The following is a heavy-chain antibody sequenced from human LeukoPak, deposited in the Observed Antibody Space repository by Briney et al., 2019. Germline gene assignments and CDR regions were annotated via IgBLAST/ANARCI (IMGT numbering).Heavy chain of an antibody. V-gene: IGHV3-21*01. D-gene: IGHD1-1*01. CDR1: GFTYSSYS. J-gene: IGHJ4*02. CDR2: ISSSSSYI. CDR3: AKDKQLERYYFDY. Sequence: GGSLRLSCAASGFTYSSYSMNWVRQAPGKGLEWVSSISSSSSYIYYADSVKGRITISRDNAKNSLYLQMNSLRAEDTAVYYCAKDKQLERYYFDYWGQGTLVTVSS.